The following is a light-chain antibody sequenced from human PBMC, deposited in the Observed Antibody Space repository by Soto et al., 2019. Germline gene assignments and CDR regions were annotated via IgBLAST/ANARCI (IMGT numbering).Light chain of an antibody. J-gene: IGKJ1*01. Sequence: IQMTQSPSTLSASVGDPVTITCRASQGISSYLAWYQQKPGKAPKLLIYAASTLQSGVPSRFSGSGSGTDFTLTISCLQSEDFATYYCQQYYSYPRTFGQGTKVDIK. CDR3: QQYYSYPRT. V-gene: IGKV1-8*01. CDR1: QGISSY. CDR2: AAS.